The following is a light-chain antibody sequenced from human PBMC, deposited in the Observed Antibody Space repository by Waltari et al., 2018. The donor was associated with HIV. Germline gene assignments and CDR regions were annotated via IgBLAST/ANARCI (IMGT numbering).Light chain of an antibody. CDR2: DVI. Sequence: QSALTQPASVSGSPGQSITISCTGTSTDVADSSHVSWYQQHPGNAPKVMIYDVISRPSGVSDRFSGSKSGNTASLTISGLQTEDEADYYCASFTTRGTAVFGGGTKLTVL. V-gene: IGLV2-14*03. CDR3: ASFTTRGTAV. CDR1: STDVADSSH. J-gene: IGLJ3*02.